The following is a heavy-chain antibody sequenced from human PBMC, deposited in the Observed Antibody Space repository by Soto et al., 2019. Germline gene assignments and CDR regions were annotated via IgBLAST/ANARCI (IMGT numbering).Heavy chain of an antibody. V-gene: IGHV3-7*03. CDR1: GLTFVSYG. CDR2: IKQDGTEK. J-gene: IGHJ4*02. CDR3: ARREKDY. Sequence: PXGSMRLSSAAAGLTFVSYGVSWIRQATGKGLEWVGNIKQDGTEKYYVDSVKGRFTISRDNAKNSLYLQMNSLRAEDTAVYYCARREKDYSGQRILVTVSS. D-gene: IGHD1-26*01.